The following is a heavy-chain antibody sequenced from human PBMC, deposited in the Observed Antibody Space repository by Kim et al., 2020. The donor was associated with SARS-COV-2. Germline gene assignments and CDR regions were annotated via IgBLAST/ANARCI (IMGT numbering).Heavy chain of an antibody. D-gene: IGHD3-3*01. Sequence: GGSLRLSCAASGFTFSSYAMSWVRQAPGKGLEWVSVIYSGGSSTYYADSVKGRFTISRDNSKNTLYLQMNSLRAEDTAVYYCAKGNITIFGVVIMALYFDYWGQGTLVTVSS. V-gene: IGHV3-23*03. J-gene: IGHJ4*02. CDR1: GFTFSSYA. CDR3: AKGNITIFGVVIMALYFDY. CDR2: IYSGGSST.